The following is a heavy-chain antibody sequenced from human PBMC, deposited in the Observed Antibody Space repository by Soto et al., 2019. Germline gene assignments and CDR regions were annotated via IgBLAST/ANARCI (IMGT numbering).Heavy chain of an antibody. CDR1: GYTFFTYD. V-gene: IGHV1-18*01. CDR3: ARHHGPTXXXXXXXX. Sequence: QVHLVQSGVEVKTPGASVKVSCQASGYTFFTYDISWVRQAPGQGLEWMGWISTYSGDTKYAQKFLGRVTMTTDTSXXXXXXXXRSLXXXXXXXXXXARHHGPTXXXXXXXXWG. D-gene: IGHD1-26*01. CDR2: ISTYSGDT. J-gene: IGHJ5*01.